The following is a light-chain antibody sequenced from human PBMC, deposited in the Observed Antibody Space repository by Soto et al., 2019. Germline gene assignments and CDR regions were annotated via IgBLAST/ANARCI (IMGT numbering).Light chain of an antibody. CDR1: SSDVGGYNY. J-gene: IGLJ1*01. CDR3: SSYTSSSTLL. CDR2: DVS. Sequence: QSALTQPDAVSGSPGQSITISCTGTSSDVGGYNYVSWYQQHPGKAPKLMIYDVSNRPSGVSNRFSGSKSGNTASLTISGLQAEDEADYYCSSYTSSSTLLFGTGTKLTVL. V-gene: IGLV2-14*01.